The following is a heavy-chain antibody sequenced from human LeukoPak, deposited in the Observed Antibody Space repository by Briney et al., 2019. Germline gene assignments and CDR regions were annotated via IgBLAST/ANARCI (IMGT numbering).Heavy chain of an antibody. Sequence: GGSLRLSCAASGFTFSSYAMSWVRQAPGKGLEWVSAISGSGGSTYYAASVKGRFTISRDNSKTTLYLQMHSLRAEDTAVYYCAKGNGYRRPPDYWGQGTLVTVSS. CDR3: AKGNGYRRPPDY. V-gene: IGHV3-23*01. CDR2: ISGSGGST. D-gene: IGHD5-18*01. CDR1: GFTFSSYA. J-gene: IGHJ4*02.